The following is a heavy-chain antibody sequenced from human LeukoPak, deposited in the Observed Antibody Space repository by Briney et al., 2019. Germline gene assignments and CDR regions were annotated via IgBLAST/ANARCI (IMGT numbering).Heavy chain of an antibody. Sequence: ASVKVSCKVSGYTLTELSMHWVRQAPGKGLEWMGGFDPEDGETIYAQKFQGRVTMTEDTSTDTAYMELSSLRSEDTAVYYCATARLWGQWLVNFYFDYWGQGTLVTVSS. CDR3: ATARLWGQWLVNFYFDY. J-gene: IGHJ4*02. CDR1: GYTLTELS. V-gene: IGHV1-24*01. D-gene: IGHD6-19*01. CDR2: FDPEDGET.